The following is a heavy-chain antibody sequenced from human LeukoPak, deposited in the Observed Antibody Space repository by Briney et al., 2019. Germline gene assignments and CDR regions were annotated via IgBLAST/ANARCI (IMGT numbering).Heavy chain of an antibody. CDR2: ISYDGSNK. J-gene: IGHJ6*02. V-gene: IGHV3-30*18. CDR3: AKCNEQWLVLYGMDV. CDR1: GFTFSSYG. Sequence: HPGRSLRLSCAASGFTFSSYGMHWVRQAPGKGLEWVAVISYDGSNKYYADSVKGRFTISRDNSKNTLYLQMNSLRAEDTAVYYCAKCNEQWLVLYGMDVWGQGTTVTVSS. D-gene: IGHD6-19*01.